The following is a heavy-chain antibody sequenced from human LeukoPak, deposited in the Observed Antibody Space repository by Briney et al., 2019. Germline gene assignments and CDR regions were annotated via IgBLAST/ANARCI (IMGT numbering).Heavy chain of an antibody. CDR2: INQDGSEK. J-gene: IGHJ4*02. V-gene: IGHV3-7*01. CDR3: ARIAPRRYFDY. CDR1: GFTFSSYW. Sequence: GGSLRLSCAASGFTFSSYWMSWVHQAPGRGLEWVANINQDGSEKYFVDSVKGRFTISRDNAKNSLYLQMNSLRAEDTAVYYCARIAPRRYFDYWGQGTLVTVSS. D-gene: IGHD6-6*01.